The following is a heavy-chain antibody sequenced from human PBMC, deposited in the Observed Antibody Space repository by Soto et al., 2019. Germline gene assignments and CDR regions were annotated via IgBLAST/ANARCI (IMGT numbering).Heavy chain of an antibody. J-gene: IGHJ4*02. Sequence: QVQLQESGPGLVKPSQTLSLTCTVSGGSINSGGYCWSWIRQHPGKGLDWIGCISYGGSTSYNPSLKSRVTISVDTSKNQFSLKLTSVTAEDTAVYYCSRGILVWGQGALSTVSS. V-gene: IGHV4-31*03. CDR2: ISYGGST. D-gene: IGHD5-18*01. CDR1: GGSINSGGYC. CDR3: SRGILV.